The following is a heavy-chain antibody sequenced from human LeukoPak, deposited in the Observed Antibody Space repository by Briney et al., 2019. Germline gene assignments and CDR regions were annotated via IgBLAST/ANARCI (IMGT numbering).Heavy chain of an antibody. J-gene: IGHJ4*02. CDR2: ISGSGDAT. CDR1: GLTFSRFA. V-gene: IGHV3-23*01. D-gene: IGHD1-14*01. Sequence: GGSLRLSCAASGLTFSRFAMSWVRQAPGKGLEWVSTISGSGDATYYADSVKGRFSIPRDNLKNTLYVQMNSLRVEDTAVYYCAKGHSAHGTGFDGWGQGTLVIVSS. CDR3: AKGHSAHGTGFDG.